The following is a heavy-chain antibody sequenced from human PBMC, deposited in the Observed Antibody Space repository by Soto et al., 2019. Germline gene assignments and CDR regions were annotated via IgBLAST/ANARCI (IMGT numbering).Heavy chain of an antibody. V-gene: IGHV1-18*01. CDR1: GYTFTTYG. CDR2: ISTYNGNT. CDR3: ARGPTDYYDNSGNYFLDY. D-gene: IGHD3-22*01. Sequence: QVQLVQSGAEVKKPGASVKVSCKASGYTFTTYGMSWVRQAPGQGLDWMGWISTYNGNTKYAERLQGRVTITTDTTTSTAYMELRSLTSDDTAVYYCARGPTDYYDNSGNYFLDYWGQGTLVTVSS. J-gene: IGHJ4*02.